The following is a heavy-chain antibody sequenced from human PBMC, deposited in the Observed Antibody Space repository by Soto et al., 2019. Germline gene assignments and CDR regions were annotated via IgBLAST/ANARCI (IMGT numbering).Heavy chain of an antibody. D-gene: IGHD2-2*01. CDR3: ARDLGCSSTSCYASGAFDI. CDR1: GGTFSSYT. Sequence: GASVKVSCKASGGTFSSYTISWVRQAPGQGLDWMGRIIPILGIANYAQKFQGRVTITADKSTSTAYMELSSLRSEDTAVYYCARDLGCSSTSCYASGAFDIWGQGTMVTVSS. J-gene: IGHJ3*02. CDR2: IIPILGIA. V-gene: IGHV1-69*04.